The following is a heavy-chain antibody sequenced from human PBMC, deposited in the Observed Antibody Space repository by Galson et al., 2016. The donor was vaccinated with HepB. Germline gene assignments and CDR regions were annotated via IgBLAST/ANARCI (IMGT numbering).Heavy chain of an antibody. Sequence: SETLSLTCTLSGGSISSNNWWTWVRQPPGKGLEWIGGIDHSGTINYNPSLKSRVTISTEKSRNEFSLKLTSVTAADTAVYYCAKAPGPSHHWFFDLWGRGTPIIVSS. J-gene: IGHJ2*01. CDR2: IDHSGTI. V-gene: IGHV4-4*02. CDR1: GGSISSNNW. CDR3: AKAPGPSHHWFFDL.